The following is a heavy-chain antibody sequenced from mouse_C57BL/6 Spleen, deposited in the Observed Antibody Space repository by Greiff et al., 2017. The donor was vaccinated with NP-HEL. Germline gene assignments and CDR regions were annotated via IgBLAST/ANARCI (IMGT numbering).Heavy chain of an antibody. CDR1: GYAFSSSW. V-gene: IGHV1-82*01. J-gene: IGHJ2*01. CDR2: IYPGDGDT. D-gene: IGHD4-1*01. CDR3: ARCWDDYFDY. Sequence: LQESGPELVKPGASVKISCKASGYAFSSSWMNWVKQRPGKGLEWIGRIYPGDGDTNYNGKFKGKATLTADKSSSTAYMQLSSLTSEDSAVYFCARCWDDYFDYWGQGTTLTVSS.